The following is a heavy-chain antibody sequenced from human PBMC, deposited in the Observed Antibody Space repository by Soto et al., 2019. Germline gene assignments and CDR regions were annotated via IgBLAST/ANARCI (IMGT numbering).Heavy chain of an antibody. D-gene: IGHD2-15*01. CDR2: IRNKANSYAT. Sequence: EVQLVESGGGLVQPGGSLKLSCAASGFTFSGSSVHWVRQASGKGLEWVGRIRNKANSYATAYAASVRGRFTISRDDSKNTAFQQMNSLNTEDTAVYYCISHSPEDMIRTWGQGTLVTVSS. V-gene: IGHV3-73*02. CDR1: GFTFSGSS. CDR3: ISHSPEDMIRT. J-gene: IGHJ4*02.